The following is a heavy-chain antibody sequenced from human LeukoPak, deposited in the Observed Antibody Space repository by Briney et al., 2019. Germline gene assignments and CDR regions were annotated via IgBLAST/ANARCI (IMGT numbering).Heavy chain of an antibody. D-gene: IGHD2-2*01. J-gene: IGHJ6*02. CDR2: ISYDGSNK. Sequence: PGGSLRLSCAASGFTFSSYGMHWVRQAPGKGLEWVAVISYDGSNKYYADSVKGRFTISRDNSKNTLYLQMNSLRAEDTAVYYCARAWDIVVVPAMDYYYGMDVWGQGTTVTVSS. CDR3: ARAWDIVVVPAMDYYYGMDV. CDR1: GFTFSSYG. V-gene: IGHV3-30*03.